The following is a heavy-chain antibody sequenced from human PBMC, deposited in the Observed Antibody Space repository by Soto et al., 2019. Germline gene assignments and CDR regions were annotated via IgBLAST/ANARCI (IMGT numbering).Heavy chain of an antibody. D-gene: IGHD3-9*01. Sequence: ASVKVSCKASGYTFTSYGITWVRQAPGQGLEWMAWISVYSGKTKYAQKVQGRLNMTTDTSTSTAYMELRSLRSDDTAVYYCARSDILTGYFLTDYWGQGTLVTVSS. V-gene: IGHV1-18*01. CDR2: ISVYSGKT. CDR1: GYTFTSYG. CDR3: ARSDILTGYFLTDY. J-gene: IGHJ4*02.